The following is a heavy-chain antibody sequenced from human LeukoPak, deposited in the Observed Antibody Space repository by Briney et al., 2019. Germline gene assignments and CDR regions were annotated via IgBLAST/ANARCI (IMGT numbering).Heavy chain of an antibody. J-gene: IGHJ4*02. D-gene: IGHD3-10*01. V-gene: IGHV1-8*02. CDR3: ARGLNRGVGGY. CDR2: MNPNSGNT. CDR1: GYTFIGYY. Sequence: ASVKVSCKASGYTFIGYYMHWVRQAPGQGLEWMGWMNPNSGNTGYAQKFQGRVTMTRNTSISTAYMELSSLRSEDTAVYYCARGLNRGVGGYWGQGTLVTVSS.